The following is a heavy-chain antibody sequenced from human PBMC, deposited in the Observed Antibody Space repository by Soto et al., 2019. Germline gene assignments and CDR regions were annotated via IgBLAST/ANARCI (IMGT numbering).Heavy chain of an antibody. V-gene: IGHV3-23*01. CDR3: AKGSPVGSYYGSSGFDY. J-gene: IGHJ4*02. CDR1: GFTFSNYA. D-gene: IGHD3-22*01. CDR2: ISGSGGST. Sequence: VQLLESGGGLVQPGGSLRLSCAASGFTFSNYAINWVRQAPGKGLEWVSVISGSGGSTYYADSVKGRFTISRDNSKNTLELQMNSLRAEDTAVYYCAKGSPVGSYYGSSGFDYWGQGTLVTVSS.